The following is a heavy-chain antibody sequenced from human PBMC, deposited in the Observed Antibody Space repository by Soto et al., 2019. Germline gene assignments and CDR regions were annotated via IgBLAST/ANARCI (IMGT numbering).Heavy chain of an antibody. J-gene: IGHJ6*03. CDR1: GFTFDDYV. V-gene: IGHV3-9*01. CDR2: ISWNSGSI. CDR3: AKVAVESYYYYYMDV. Sequence: PGGSLRLSCAASGFTFDDYVMHWVRQAPGKGLEWVSGISWNSGSIGYADSVKGRFTISRDNAKNSLYLQMNSLRAEDTALYYCAKVAVESYYYYYMDVWGKGTTVTVS. D-gene: IGHD6-19*01.